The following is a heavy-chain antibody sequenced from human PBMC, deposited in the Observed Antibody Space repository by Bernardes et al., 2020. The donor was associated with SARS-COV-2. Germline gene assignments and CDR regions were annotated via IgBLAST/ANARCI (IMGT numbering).Heavy chain of an antibody. CDR1: GGSISSVGYY. CDR3: ARAVRITIFGVVKEFDY. Sequence: LSLTCTVSGGSISSVGYYWSWLRQHPGKGLEWIGYIYYSGSSYYNPSLKSRVTISVDTSKNQFSLKLSSVTAADTAVYYCARAVRITIFGVVKEFDYWGQGTLVTVSS. V-gene: IGHV4-31*03. J-gene: IGHJ4*02. D-gene: IGHD3-3*01. CDR2: IYYSGSS.